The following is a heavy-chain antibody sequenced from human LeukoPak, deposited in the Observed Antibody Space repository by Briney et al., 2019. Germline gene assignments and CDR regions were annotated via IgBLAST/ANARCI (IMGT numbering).Heavy chain of an antibody. J-gene: IGHJ4*02. Sequence: GASVKVSCKASGYTFTGYYMHWVRQAPGQGLEWMGWINPNSGGTNYAQKFQGWVTMTRDTSISTAYMELSRLRSDDTAVYYCARDPGYYDSSDSGYFDYWGQGTLVTVSS. CDR2: INPNSGGT. CDR1: GYTFTGYY. CDR3: ARDPGYYDSSDSGYFDY. V-gene: IGHV1-2*04. D-gene: IGHD3-22*01.